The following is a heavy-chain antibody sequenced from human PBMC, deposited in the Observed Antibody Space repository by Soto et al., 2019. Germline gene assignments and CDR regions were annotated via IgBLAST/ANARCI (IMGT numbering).Heavy chain of an antibody. CDR1: GLTFSSYA. V-gene: IGHV3-30-3*01. J-gene: IGHJ3*02. CDR3: ARDRLAAAAPDAFDI. CDR2: ISYDGSNK. D-gene: IGHD6-13*01. Sequence: PGGSLRLSCAASGLTFSSYAMHWVRQAPGKGLEWVAVISYDGSNKYYADSVKGRFTISRDNSKNTLYLQMNSLRAEDTAVYYCARDRLAAAAPDAFDIWGQGTMVTVSS.